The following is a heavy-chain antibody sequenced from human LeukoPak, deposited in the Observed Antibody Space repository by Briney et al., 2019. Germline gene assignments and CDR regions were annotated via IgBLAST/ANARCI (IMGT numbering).Heavy chain of an antibody. Sequence: GGSLRLSCAASGFTFSSYAMSWVRQAPGKGLEWVSAISGSGGSTYYADSVKGRFTISRDNSKNTLYLQMNSLRAEDTAVYYCARGRRVRITIFGVAPHSGDFDYWGQGTLVTVSS. D-gene: IGHD3-3*01. CDR3: ARGRRVRITIFGVAPHSGDFDY. J-gene: IGHJ4*02. V-gene: IGHV3-23*01. CDR2: ISGSGGST. CDR1: GFTFSSYA.